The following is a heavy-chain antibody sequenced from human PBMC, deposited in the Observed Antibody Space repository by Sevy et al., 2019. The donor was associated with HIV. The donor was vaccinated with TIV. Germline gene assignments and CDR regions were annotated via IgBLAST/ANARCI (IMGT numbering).Heavy chain of an antibody. CDR3: ARDRYYDASGYYYYYYGMDV. D-gene: IGHD3-22*01. CDR2: IDSGGST. Sequence: GGSLRLSCEASGFTVSGNYMAWVGLAPGKGLEWVSLIDSGGSTYYADSVKGRFTISRDNAKNTLYLQMNPLRAEDTAVYFCARDRYYDASGYYYYYYGMDVWGQGTTVTVSS. V-gene: IGHV3-66*01. CDR1: GFTVSGNY. J-gene: IGHJ6*02.